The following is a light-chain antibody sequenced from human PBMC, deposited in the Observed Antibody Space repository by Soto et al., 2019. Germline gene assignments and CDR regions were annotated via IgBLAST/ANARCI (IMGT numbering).Light chain of an antibody. V-gene: IGLV2-11*01. Sequence: QSALTQPRSVSGSPGQSVTISCTGTSSDVGGYNYVSWYQQHPGKAPKLMIYDVSKRPSGVPDRFSGSKSGNTASLTISGLQAEYEAAYYCCSYAGSYTWVFGGGTQLTVL. CDR2: DVS. CDR1: SSDVGGYNY. CDR3: CSYAGSYTWV. J-gene: IGLJ3*02.